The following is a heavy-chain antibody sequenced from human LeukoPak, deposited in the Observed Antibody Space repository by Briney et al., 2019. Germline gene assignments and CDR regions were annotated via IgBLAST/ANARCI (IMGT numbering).Heavy chain of an antibody. J-gene: IGHJ6*02. V-gene: IGHV3-74*01. Sequence: GGSLRLSCAASGFTFSSYWMHWVRQAPGKGLVWVSRINSDGSSTSYADSVKGRFTISRDNAKHTLYLQMNSLRAEDTAVYYCARDIVVVPANTSCYYYAMDVWGQGTTVTVSS. D-gene: IGHD2-21*02. CDR2: INSDGSST. CDR3: ARDIVVVPANTSCYYYAMDV. CDR1: GFTFSSYW.